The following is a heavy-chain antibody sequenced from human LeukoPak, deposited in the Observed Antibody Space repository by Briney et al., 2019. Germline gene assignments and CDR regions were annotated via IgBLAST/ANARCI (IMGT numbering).Heavy chain of an antibody. CDR3: ARVCSGGSCPAPYNWFDP. Sequence: ASVKVSCKASGYTFTGYYMHWVRQAPGQGLEWMGWINPNSGGTNYAQKFQGSVTMTRDTSISTAYMELSRLRSDDTAVYYCARVCSGGSCPAPYNWFDPWGQGTLVTVSS. V-gene: IGHV1-2*02. J-gene: IGHJ5*02. CDR2: INPNSGGT. D-gene: IGHD2-15*01. CDR1: GYTFTGYY.